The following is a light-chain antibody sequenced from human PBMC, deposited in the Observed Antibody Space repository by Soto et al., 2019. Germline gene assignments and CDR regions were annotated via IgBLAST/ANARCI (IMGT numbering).Light chain of an antibody. V-gene: IGLV2-14*01. CDR1: SSDVGGYNY. CDR3: SSYTSSSTRV. Sequence: QSVLTQPASVSGSPGQSITISCTGTSSDVGGYNYVSWYQQHPGKAPKVMIYEVSKRPSGVSTRFSGSKSGNTASLTISGLQAEDEADYYCSSYTSSSTRVFGTGTKLTVL. J-gene: IGLJ1*01. CDR2: EVS.